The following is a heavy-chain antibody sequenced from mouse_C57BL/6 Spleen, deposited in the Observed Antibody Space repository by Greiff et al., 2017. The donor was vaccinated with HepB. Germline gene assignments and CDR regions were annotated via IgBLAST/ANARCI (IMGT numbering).Heavy chain of an antibody. V-gene: IGHV1-42*01. CDR2: INPSTGGT. CDR1: GYSFTGYY. J-gene: IGHJ4*01. Sequence: VQLQQSGPELVKPGASVKISCKASGYSFTGYYMNWVKQNPEKSLEWIGEINPSTGGTTYNQKFKAKATLTVDKSSSTAYMQLKSLTSEDSAVYYRARWATGAMDYWGQGTSVTVSS. D-gene: IGHD3-1*01. CDR3: ARWATGAMDY.